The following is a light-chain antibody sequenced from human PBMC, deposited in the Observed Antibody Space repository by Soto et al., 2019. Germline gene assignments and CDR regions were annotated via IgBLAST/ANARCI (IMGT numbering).Light chain of an antibody. CDR2: GAS. J-gene: IGKJ3*01. CDR1: QSVGSNY. CDR3: QQYTTSPFT. Sequence: EIALTQSPGTLSLSPGERATLYCRASQSVGSNYLAWYQQKPGQAPRVLIYGASSRATGIPGRFSGSGSGADFTLTVSRLEPEDFAVYYCQQYTTSPFTFGPGTKVDIK. V-gene: IGKV3-20*01.